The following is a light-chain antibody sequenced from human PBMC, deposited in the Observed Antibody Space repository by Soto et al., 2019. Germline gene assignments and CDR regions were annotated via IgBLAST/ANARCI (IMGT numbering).Light chain of an antibody. CDR3: QLYWT. CDR2: KAS. CDR1: QSISSW. Sequence: DIQMTQSPSTLSASVGDRVTITCRASQSISSWLARYQQKPGKAPKLLIYKASSLESGVPSRFSGSGSGTEFTLTMRGRQTDYFATYYCQLYWTVGQGTKVVFK. J-gene: IGKJ1*01. V-gene: IGKV1-5*03.